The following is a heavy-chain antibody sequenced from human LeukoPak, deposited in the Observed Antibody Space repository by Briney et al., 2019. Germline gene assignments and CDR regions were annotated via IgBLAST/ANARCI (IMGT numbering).Heavy chain of an antibody. Sequence: SQTLSLTCTVSGGPISSGNYYWSWIRQPAGKGPEWLGRIYTSRSTTYNPSLKSRLTMSVDTSKNQFSLKLSSVAAADTAIYYCASEGRYYDSSGYEYFQHWGQGTLVTVSS. V-gene: IGHV4-61*02. CDR1: GGPISSGNYY. CDR3: ASEGRYYDSSGYEYFQH. J-gene: IGHJ1*01. D-gene: IGHD3-22*01. CDR2: IYTSRST.